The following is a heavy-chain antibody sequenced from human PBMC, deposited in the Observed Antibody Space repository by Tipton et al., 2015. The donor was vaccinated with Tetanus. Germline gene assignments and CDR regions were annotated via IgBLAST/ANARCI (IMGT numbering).Heavy chain of an antibody. J-gene: IGHJ4*02. CDR3: ARANYDNSKKGPFDS. CDR2: VYYNGNS. CDR1: GGSLSSGTFY. V-gene: IGHV4-39*07. Sequence: TLSLTCTLSGGSLSSGTFYWDWIRHSPGKGLEWIGNVYYNGNSLQNPSLKSRVTTSRDTSKNQFFLRLTSVTSADTAVYYCARANYDNSKKGPFDSWGQGTLVIVSS. D-gene: IGHD3-3*01.